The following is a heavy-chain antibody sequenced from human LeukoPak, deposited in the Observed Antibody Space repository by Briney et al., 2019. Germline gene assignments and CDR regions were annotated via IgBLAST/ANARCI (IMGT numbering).Heavy chain of an antibody. CDR3: VRGAPFDY. J-gene: IGHJ4*02. CDR2: INSDGSNI. V-gene: IGHV3-74*01. CDR1: GFTFSRYW. Sequence: PGGSLRLSCAGSGFTFSRYWMHWVRQGQGKKGLLWVALINSDGSNIRYAGSVEGRFTISRDNAKNTLDLQMNSLRAEDTAVYYCVRGAPFDYWGQGTLVTVSS.